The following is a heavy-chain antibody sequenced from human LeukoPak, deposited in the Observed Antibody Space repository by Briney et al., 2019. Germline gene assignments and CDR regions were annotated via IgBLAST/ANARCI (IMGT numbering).Heavy chain of an antibody. CDR3: ARGGPFPSSSSSREYYLDY. D-gene: IGHD6-6*01. J-gene: IGHJ4*02. V-gene: IGHV1-2*02. CDR1: GYTFTGYY. CDR2: IKPNSGGT. Sequence: ASVKVSCKASGYTFTGYYMHWVREAPGQGLEWMGWIKPNSGGTNYAQKFQGRVTMTRDTSISTAYMELSRLRSDDTAVYYCARGGPFPSSSSSREYYLDYWGQGTLVTVSS.